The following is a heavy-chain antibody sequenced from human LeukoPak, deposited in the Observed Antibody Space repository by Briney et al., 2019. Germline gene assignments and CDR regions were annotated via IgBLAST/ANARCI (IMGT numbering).Heavy chain of an antibody. D-gene: IGHD3-10*01. CDR1: RFTFSTYA. Sequence: TGGSLRLSCAASRFTFSTYAMHWVRQAPGKGLEYVSAVSSNGGDTYYANSVMGRFTISRDNSKNTLYLQMGSLRPEDMAVYYCARGVAASYYYYGMDVWGQGTTVTVSS. J-gene: IGHJ6*02. CDR3: ARGVAASYYYYGMDV. CDR2: VSSNGGDT. V-gene: IGHV3-64*01.